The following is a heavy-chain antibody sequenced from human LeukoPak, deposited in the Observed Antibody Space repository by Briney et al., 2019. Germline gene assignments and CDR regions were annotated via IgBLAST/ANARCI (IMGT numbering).Heavy chain of an antibody. J-gene: IGHJ4*01. CDR1: GGSISSGGYY. V-gene: IGHV4-31*03. CDR3: ARAISCDSFVFDY. CDR2: IYYSGST. D-gene: IGHD2-21*02. Sequence: SETLSLTCTVSGGSISSGGYYWNWIRYHPGKGLEWIGYIYYSGSTYYNPSLKRRGSLSVDTSKNQFSLTLSSVTAADTAVYYCARAISCDSFVFDYWGQGTLVTVSS.